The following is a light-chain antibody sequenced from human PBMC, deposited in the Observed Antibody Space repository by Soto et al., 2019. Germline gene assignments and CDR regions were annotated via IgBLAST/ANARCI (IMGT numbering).Light chain of an antibody. J-gene: IGKJ1*01. V-gene: IGKV3-11*01. Sequence: EIVFTQAPATLSLSPGKRATLSCRASQSVSSYLAWYQQKTGQAPRLLIYDASNRATGTPDRFSGSGYGTDFNLTISRLETEDFAVYYCQQYDNLSWTFGQGTKVDIK. CDR2: DAS. CDR3: QQYDNLSWT. CDR1: QSVSSY.